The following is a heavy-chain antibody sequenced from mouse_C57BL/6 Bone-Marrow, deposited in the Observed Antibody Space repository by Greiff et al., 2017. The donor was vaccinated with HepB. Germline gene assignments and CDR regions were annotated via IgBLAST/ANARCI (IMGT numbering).Heavy chain of an antibody. J-gene: IGHJ3*01. D-gene: IGHD2-4*01. CDR1: GFNIKDDY. Sequence: VQLQQSGAELVRPGASVKLSCTASGFNIKDDYMHWVKQRPEQGLEWIGWIDPENGDTEYASKFQGKATITADTSSNTAYLQLSSLTSEDTAVYYCTTIYYEFAYWGQGTLVTVSA. V-gene: IGHV14-4*01. CDR3: TTIYYEFAY. CDR2: IDPENGDT.